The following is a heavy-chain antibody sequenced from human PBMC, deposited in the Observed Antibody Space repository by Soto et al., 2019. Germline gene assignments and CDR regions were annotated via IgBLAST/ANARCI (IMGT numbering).Heavy chain of an antibody. Sequence: PGGSLRLSCAASGFTFSSYAMHWVRQAPGKGLEWVAVISYDGSNKYYADSVKGRFTISRDNSKNTLYLQMNSLRAEDTAVYYCARDRIRGSSSRAYYYYGMDVWGQGTTVTVSS. CDR3: ARDRIRGSSSRAYYYYGMDV. V-gene: IGHV3-30-3*01. CDR2: ISYDGSNK. CDR1: GFTFSSYA. D-gene: IGHD6-13*01. J-gene: IGHJ6*02.